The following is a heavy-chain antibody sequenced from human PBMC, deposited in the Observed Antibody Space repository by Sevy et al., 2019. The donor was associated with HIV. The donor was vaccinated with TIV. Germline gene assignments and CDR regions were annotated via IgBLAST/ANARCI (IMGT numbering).Heavy chain of an antibody. Sequence: GGSLRLSCAASGFTFSGSAMHWVRQASGKGLEWVGRIRNKANSSATAYAASVKGRFTISRDDSKNTAYLQMNSLKTEDTAVYYCLGGSYSSGWYFDYWGQGTLVTVSS. V-gene: IGHV3-73*01. D-gene: IGHD6-19*01. J-gene: IGHJ4*02. CDR1: GFTFSGSA. CDR3: LGGSYSSGWYFDY. CDR2: IRNKANSSAT.